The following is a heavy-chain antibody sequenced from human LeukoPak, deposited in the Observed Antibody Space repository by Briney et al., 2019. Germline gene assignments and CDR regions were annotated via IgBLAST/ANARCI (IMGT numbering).Heavy chain of an antibody. D-gene: IGHD6-13*01. CDR1: GGTFSRYA. J-gene: IGHJ4*02. CDR2: IIPIFGTA. V-gene: IGHV1-69*13. Sequence: ASVKVSCKASGGTFSRYAISWVRQAPGQGLEWMGGIIPIFGTANYAQKFQGRVTITADESTSTAYMELSSLRSEDTAVYYCARLGIAAAADDYWGQGTLVTVSS. CDR3: ARLGIAAAADDY.